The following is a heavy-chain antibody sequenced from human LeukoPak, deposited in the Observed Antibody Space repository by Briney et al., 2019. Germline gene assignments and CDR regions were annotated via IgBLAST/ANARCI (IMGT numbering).Heavy chain of an antibody. J-gene: IGHJ6*02. Sequence: PGGSLRLSCAASGFTFSSYAMSWARQAPGKGPQWASAISGSGGITYYADSVKGRFAISRDNSKNTLYLQMNSLRAEDTAVYYCAKGGYCSGGTCYPMDVWGQGTTVTVSS. CDR2: ISGSGGIT. CDR1: GFTFSSYA. V-gene: IGHV3-23*01. D-gene: IGHD2-15*01. CDR3: AKGGYCSGGTCYPMDV.